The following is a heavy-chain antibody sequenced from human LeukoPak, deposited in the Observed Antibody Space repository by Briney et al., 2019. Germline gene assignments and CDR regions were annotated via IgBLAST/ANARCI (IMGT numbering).Heavy chain of an antibody. CDR3: ARSRGGSSSGVGDHLDY. V-gene: IGHV3-33*01. CDR2: IWNDGSNK. D-gene: IGHD6-6*01. Sequence: PGGSLRLPCAASGFHFSSYGMHWVRQAPGKGLEWVAVIWNDGSNKYHADSVKGRFAISRDQSKNTLYLQMNSLRAEDTAVYYCARSRGGSSSGVGDHLDYWGQGTVVTVSS. CDR1: GFHFSSYG. J-gene: IGHJ4*02.